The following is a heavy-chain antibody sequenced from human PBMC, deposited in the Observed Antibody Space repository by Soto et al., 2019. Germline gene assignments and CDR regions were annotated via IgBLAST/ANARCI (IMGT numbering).Heavy chain of an antibody. CDR3: ARRGDCGGDCDYYYYGMDV. V-gene: IGHV5-51*01. CDR1: GYSFTSYW. CDR2: IYPGDSDT. J-gene: IGHJ6*02. D-gene: IGHD2-21*02. Sequence: GESLKISCKGSGYSFTSYWIGWVRQMPGKGLEWMGIIYPGDSDTRYSPSFQGQVTISADKSISTAYLQWSSLKASDTAMYYCARRGDCGGDCDYYYYGMDVWGQGTTVTVSS.